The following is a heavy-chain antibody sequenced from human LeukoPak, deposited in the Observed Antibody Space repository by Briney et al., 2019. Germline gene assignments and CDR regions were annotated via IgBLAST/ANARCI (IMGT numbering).Heavy chain of an antibody. V-gene: IGHV4-34*01. Sequence: PSETLSLTCAVYGGSFSNYYWSWIRQPPGKGLEWIGEINHSGTINYNSSLKSRLTLSVDTSKNQFSLKLNSVTAADTAVYYCASGIATWVYWGQGTLVTVSS. CDR3: ASGIATWVY. CDR1: GGSFSNYY. D-gene: IGHD1-26*01. J-gene: IGHJ4*02. CDR2: INHSGTI.